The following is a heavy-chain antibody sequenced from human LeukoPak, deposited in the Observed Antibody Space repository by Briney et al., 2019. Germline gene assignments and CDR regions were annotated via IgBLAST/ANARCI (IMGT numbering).Heavy chain of an antibody. V-gene: IGHV3-23*01. CDR1: GFTFSSYA. Sequence: GGSLRLSCGASGFTFSSYAMSWVRQAPGKGLECVSAISGSGGSTYYADSVKGRFTISRDNSKNTLYLQMNSLRAEDTAVYYCAKEIDYDQRYFDYWGQGTLVTVSS. J-gene: IGHJ4*02. D-gene: IGHD4-17*01. CDR3: AKEIDYDQRYFDY. CDR2: ISGSGGST.